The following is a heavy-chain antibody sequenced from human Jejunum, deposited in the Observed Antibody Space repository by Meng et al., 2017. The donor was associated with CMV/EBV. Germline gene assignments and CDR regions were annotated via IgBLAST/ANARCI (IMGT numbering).Heavy chain of an antibody. CDR3: ARLYCSGGSCYTIDY. V-gene: IGHV7-4-1*02. CDR1: GYTFTSYA. J-gene: IGHJ4*02. CDR2: INTNTGNP. D-gene: IGHD2-15*01. Sequence: VESASGLKKPGALVRVSCKASGYTFTSYAMNWVRQAPGQGLEWMGWINTNTGNPTYAQGFTGRFVFSLDTSVSTAYLQISSLKAADTAVYYCARLYCSGGSCYTIDYWGQGTLVTVSS.